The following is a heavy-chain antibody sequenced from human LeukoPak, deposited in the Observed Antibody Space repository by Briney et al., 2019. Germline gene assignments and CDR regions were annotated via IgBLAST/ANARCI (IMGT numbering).Heavy chain of an antibody. J-gene: IGHJ6*03. Sequence: GGSLRLSCAASGFTFISYGMHWVRQAPGKGLEWVAFIRNDGSNKYYADSVKGRFTISRDNSKNTLYLQMNSLRAEDTAVYYCAELGITMIGGVWGKGTTVTISS. CDR2: IRNDGSNK. V-gene: IGHV3-30*02. CDR3: AELGITMIGGV. CDR1: GFTFISYG. D-gene: IGHD3-10*02.